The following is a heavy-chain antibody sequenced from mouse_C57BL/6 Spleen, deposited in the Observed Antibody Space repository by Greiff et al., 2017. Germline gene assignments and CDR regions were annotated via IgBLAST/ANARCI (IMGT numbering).Heavy chain of an antibody. CDR1: GYTFTSYW. V-gene: IGHV1-52*01. D-gene: IGHD1-1*01. CDR2: IDPSDSET. CDR3: ARRGIYYGSSPGFAY. Sequence: QVQLQQPGAELVRPGSSVKLSCKASGYTFTSYWMHWVKQRPIQGLEWIGNIDPSDSETHYNQKFKDKATLTVDKSSSTAYMQLSSLTSEDSAVYYCARRGIYYGSSPGFAYWGQGTLVTVSA. J-gene: IGHJ3*01.